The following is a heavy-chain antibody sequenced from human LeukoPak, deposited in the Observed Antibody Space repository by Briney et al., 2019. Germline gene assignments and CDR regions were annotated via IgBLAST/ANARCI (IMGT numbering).Heavy chain of an antibody. CDR3: ARAPGIVAIGAFDI. Sequence: GASVKVSCKASGGTFSSYTISWVRQAPGQGLEWMGRIIPILGIANYAQKFQGRVTITADKSTSTAYMELSSLKSEDTAVYYCARAPGIVAIGAFDIWGQGTMVTVSS. CDR2: IIPILGIA. D-gene: IGHD6-25*01. J-gene: IGHJ3*02. V-gene: IGHV1-69*02. CDR1: GGTFSSYT.